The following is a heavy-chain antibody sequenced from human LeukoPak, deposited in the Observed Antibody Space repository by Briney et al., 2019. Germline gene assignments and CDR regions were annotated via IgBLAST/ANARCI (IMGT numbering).Heavy chain of an antibody. J-gene: IGHJ5*02. Sequence: ASVKVSCKASGYPFTTYGIDWVRQAPGQGLEWMGWISTYNGDTNYAQKFQGRVTMTTDTSTNTAYIELRSLTSDDTAAYYCAREWWGYDVLTGDNWFDPWGQGTLVTVSS. CDR3: AREWWGYDVLTGDNWFDP. CDR2: ISTYNGDT. CDR1: GYPFTTYG. D-gene: IGHD3-9*01. V-gene: IGHV1-18*01.